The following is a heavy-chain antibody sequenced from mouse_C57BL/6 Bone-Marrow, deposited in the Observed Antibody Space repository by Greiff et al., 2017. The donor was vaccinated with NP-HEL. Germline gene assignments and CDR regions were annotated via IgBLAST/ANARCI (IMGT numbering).Heavy chain of an antibody. CDR2: INPGSGGT. CDR1: GYAFTNYL. D-gene: IGHD1-1*01. CDR3: ARRGYYYGSSLYYFDY. V-gene: IGHV1-54*01. J-gene: IGHJ2*01. Sequence: VQRVESGAELVRPGTSVKVSCKASGYAFTNYLIEWVKQRPGQGLEWIGVINPGSGGTNYNEKFKGKATLTADKSSSTAYMQLSSLTSEDSAVYFCARRGYYYGSSLYYFDYWGQGTTLTVSS.